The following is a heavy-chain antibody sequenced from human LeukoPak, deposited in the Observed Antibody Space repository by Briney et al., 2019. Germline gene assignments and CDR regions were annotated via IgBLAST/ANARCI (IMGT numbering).Heavy chain of an antibody. D-gene: IGHD2-15*01. J-gene: IGHJ4*02. CDR1: GGSVGSSTYY. V-gene: IGHV4-39*01. CDR3: ARQVVAAKYYFDS. CDR2: IAYSGST. Sequence: PSETLSLTCTVSGGSVGSSTYYWGWIRQPPGKGLEWIASIAYSGSTYYNPSLKSRVTISVDTSKNQFSLKLSSVTAADTAVYYCARQVVAAKYYFDSWGQGTLVTVSS.